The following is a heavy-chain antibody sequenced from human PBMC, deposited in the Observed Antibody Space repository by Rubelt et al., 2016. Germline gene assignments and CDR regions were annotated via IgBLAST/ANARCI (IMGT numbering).Heavy chain of an antibody. J-gene: IGHJ4*02. CDR1: GFSFSSSG. CDR3: ARDLGSSPFDY. V-gene: IGHV3-33*01. D-gene: IGHD3-16*01. Sequence: QVQLVESGGGVVQPGRSLRLSCSASGFSFSSSGMHWVRQAPGKGLEWVAVIWSDGSNKYYADSVKGRLTISRDNSKNTLYLQMNSLRAEDTAVYYSARDLGSSPFDYWGQGTLVTVS. CDR2: IWSDGSNK.